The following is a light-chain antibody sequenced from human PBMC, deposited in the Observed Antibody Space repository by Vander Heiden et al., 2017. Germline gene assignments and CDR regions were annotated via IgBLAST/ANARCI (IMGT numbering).Light chain of an antibody. CDR2: STN. CDR3: VLYMGSGTWV. CDR1: SGSVSTRYY. V-gene: IGLV8-61*01. Sequence: QTVVTQEPSFSVSPGGTVTLTRGLSSGSVSTRYYPSWYQQTPGQAPRTLIYSTNSRSSGVPDRFSGSILGNKAALTITGAQADDESDYYCVLYMGSGTWVFGGGTKLTVL. J-gene: IGLJ3*02.